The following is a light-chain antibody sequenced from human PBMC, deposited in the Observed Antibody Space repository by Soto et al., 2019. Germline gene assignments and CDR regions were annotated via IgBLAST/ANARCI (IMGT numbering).Light chain of an antibody. CDR3: AAWDDSLNGHV. CDR1: SSNFGTSS. CDR2: TTN. J-gene: IGLJ1*01. Sequence: QSVLTQPHSASGTPGQRVTISCSGSSSNFGTSSVHWFQQLPGTAPKLLISTTNQRPSGVPERFSGYKSGTSASLAISGLQSEDEADYYCAAWDDSLNGHVFGTGTKLTVL. V-gene: IGLV1-44*01.